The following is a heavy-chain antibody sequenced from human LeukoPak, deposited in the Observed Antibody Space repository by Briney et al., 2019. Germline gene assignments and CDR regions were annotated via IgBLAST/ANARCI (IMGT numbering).Heavy chain of an antibody. Sequence: ASVTVSCKASGYTFTSYDINWVRQATGQGLEWMGWMNPNSGNTGYAQKFQGRVTMTRNTSISTAYMELSSLRSEDTAVYYCARARAAYYDFWSGYWHYYGMDVWGQGTTVTVSS. CDR3: ARARAAYYDFWSGYWHYYGMDV. J-gene: IGHJ6*02. CDR2: MNPNSGNT. V-gene: IGHV1-8*01. D-gene: IGHD3-3*01. CDR1: GYTFTSYD.